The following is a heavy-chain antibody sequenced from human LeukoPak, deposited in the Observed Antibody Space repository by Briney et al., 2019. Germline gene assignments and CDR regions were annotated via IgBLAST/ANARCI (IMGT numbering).Heavy chain of an antibody. V-gene: IGHV3-53*05. CDR3: ARDGYCSSTSCLGIYGMDV. CDR1: GFTVSSNY. CDR2: IYSGGST. D-gene: IGHD2-2*03. J-gene: IGHJ6*02. Sequence: GGSLRLSCAASGFTVSSNYMSWVRQAPGKGLEWVSVIYSGGSTYYADSVKGRFTISRDNSKNTLYLQTNSLRAEDTAVYYCARDGYCSSTSCLGIYGMDVWGQGTTVTVSS.